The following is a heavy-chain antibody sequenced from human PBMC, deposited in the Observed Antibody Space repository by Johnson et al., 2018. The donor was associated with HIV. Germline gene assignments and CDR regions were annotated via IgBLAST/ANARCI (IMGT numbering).Heavy chain of an antibody. CDR1: GFTFSSYA. CDR2: ISGSGTTV. Sequence: EVQLVESGGGVVRPGGSLRLSCAASGFTFSSYAMSWVRQAPGKGLQWVSYISGSGTTVYSADSVKGRFTISGDTSKNTLHLEMNSLRAEDTAMYYCARGTIIMFRGVIGFDIWGQGTMVTVSS. CDR3: ARGTIIMFRGVIGFDI. D-gene: IGHD3-10*01. V-gene: IGHV3-23*04. J-gene: IGHJ3*02.